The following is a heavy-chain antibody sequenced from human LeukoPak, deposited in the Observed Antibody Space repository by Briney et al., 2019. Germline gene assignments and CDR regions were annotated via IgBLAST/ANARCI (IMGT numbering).Heavy chain of an antibody. D-gene: IGHD6-19*01. CDR3: AAGRDIAVAGPGGYFDY. V-gene: IGHV3-11*01. CDR1: GFTFSDYH. Sequence: GASLRLSCADSGFTFSDYHMNWIRQAPGKGLEWVSYISPGGNTIYFADSVNGRFTLSRDSARNSLSLQMNSLTAEDTAVYYCAAGRDIAVAGPGGYFDYWGRGTLVTVSS. J-gene: IGHJ4*02. CDR2: ISPGGNTI.